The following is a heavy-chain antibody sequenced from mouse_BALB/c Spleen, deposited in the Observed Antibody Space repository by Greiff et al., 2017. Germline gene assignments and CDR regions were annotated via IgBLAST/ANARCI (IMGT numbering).Heavy chain of an antibody. CDR1: GFTFSSYA. J-gene: IGHJ4*01. CDR2: ISSGGSYT. CDR3: ARDPPHYYGMDY. V-gene: IGHV5-9-4*01. Sequence: EVKVVESGGGLVKPGGSLKLSCAASGFTFSSYAMSWVRQSPEKRLEWVAEISSGGSYTYYPDTVTGRFTISRDNAKNTLYLEMSSLRSEDTAMYYCARDPPHYYGMDYWGQGTSVTVSS.